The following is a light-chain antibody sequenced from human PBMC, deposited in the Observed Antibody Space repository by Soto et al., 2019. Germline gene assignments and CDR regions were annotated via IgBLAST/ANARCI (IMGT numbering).Light chain of an antibody. Sequence: EIVLTQSPGTLSLSPGERATLSCRASQSVSRNYLAWYQQKPGQAPRLLIYGASSRAIGIPDRFSGSGSGTDFTLTISSLEPEDFAVYYCQQRSNWPPITFGQGTRLEI. J-gene: IGKJ5*01. V-gene: IGKV3D-20*02. CDR1: QSVSRNY. CDR3: QQRSNWPPIT. CDR2: GAS.